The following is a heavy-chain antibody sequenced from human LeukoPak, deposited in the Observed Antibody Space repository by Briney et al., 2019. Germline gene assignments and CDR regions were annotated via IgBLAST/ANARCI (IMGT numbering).Heavy chain of an antibody. CDR1: GFTFDSYA. D-gene: IGHD6-19*01. CDR2: VGASGAGT. V-gene: IGHV3-23*01. CDR3: ANNGGVAVAGSFDN. J-gene: IGHJ4*02. Sequence: SGGSLRLSCAASGFTFDSYAMTWVRQAPGKGLEWVSTVGASGAGTYFADSVKGRFTISRDNSKNTLYLQMNYLRAEDTAVYYCANNGGVAVAGSFDNWGQGTLVTVSS.